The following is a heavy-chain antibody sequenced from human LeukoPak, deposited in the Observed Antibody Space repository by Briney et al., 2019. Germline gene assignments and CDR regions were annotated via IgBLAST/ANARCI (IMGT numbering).Heavy chain of an antibody. D-gene: IGHD2-21*02. CDR1: GYTFTSYA. J-gene: IGHJ4*02. Sequence: GASVKVSCKASGYTFTSYAISWVRQAPGQGLEWMGWISTYSGNTNYAQKLQGRITMTTETSTSTAYMELRSLRSDDTAVYYCVRGGSRVVTYGNFDYWGQGTLVTVSS. CDR3: VRGGSRVVTYGNFDY. V-gene: IGHV1-18*04. CDR2: ISTYSGNT.